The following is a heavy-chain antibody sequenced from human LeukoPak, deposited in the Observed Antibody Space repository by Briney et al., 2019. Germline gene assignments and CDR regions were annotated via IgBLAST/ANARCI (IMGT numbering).Heavy chain of an antibody. CDR3: TRGDYYDSSGYYLLFDY. V-gene: IGHV3-49*04. J-gene: IGHJ4*02. CDR2: IRSKAYGGTT. CDR1: GFTFGDYA. Sequence: GGSLRLSCAASGFTFGDYAMSWVRQAPGKGLEWVGFIRSKAYGGTTQYAASVKGRFTISRDDSESVAYLQMNSLETEDTAVYYCTRGDYYDSSGYYLLFDYWGQGTLVTVSS. D-gene: IGHD3-22*01.